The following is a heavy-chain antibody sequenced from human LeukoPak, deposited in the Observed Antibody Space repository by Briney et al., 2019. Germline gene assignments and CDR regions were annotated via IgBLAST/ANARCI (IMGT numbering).Heavy chain of an antibody. V-gene: IGHV1-2*02. CDR3: ARGGGGTVLYYYYYYMDV. J-gene: IGHJ6*03. Sequence: ASVKVSCKASGYTFTSYYMHWVRQAPGQGLEWIGWINPNSGATNYAQMFEDRVTMTRDTSISTAYMELSSLRSDDTALYYCARGGGGTVLYYYYYYMDVWGKGTTVTVSS. CDR1: GYTFTSYY. CDR2: INPNSGAT. D-gene: IGHD4-17*01.